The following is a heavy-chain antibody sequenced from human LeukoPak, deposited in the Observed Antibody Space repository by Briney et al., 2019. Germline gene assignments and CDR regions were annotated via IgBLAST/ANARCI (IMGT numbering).Heavy chain of an antibody. CDR3: ARVHDRRGAHDI. V-gene: IGHV4-38-2*01. Sequence: SETLSLTCAVSGYSIGSGYYWGWIRQPPGQGLEWIGSIYHDGSTYNHPSLKSRVSISVDTSKKQFSLKLSSVTAADTAVYYCARVHDRRGAHDIWGQGTRVTVSS. CDR1: GYSIGSGYY. CDR2: IYHDGST. J-gene: IGHJ3*02. D-gene: IGHD3-22*01.